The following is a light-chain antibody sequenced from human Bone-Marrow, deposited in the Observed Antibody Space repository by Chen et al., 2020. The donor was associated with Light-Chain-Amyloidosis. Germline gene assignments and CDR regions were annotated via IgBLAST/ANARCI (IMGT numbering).Light chain of an antibody. Sequence: SSVPPPPSSVSAAPAQTATIPCGGTNIGSTSVHWYQQTPGHAPLLVVYDDNDRPSGVPERLSGSNSGKTATLSISGVEAGDEADYYCQVWDRSRGGPVFGGGTKLTVL. J-gene: IGLJ3*02. V-gene: IGLV3-21*02. CDR1: NIGSTS. CDR3: QVWDRSRGGPV. CDR2: DDN.